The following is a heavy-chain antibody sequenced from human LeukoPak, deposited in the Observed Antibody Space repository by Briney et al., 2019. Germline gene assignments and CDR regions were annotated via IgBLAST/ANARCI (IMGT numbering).Heavy chain of an antibody. CDR3: GRAYSSPRDVGY. J-gene: IGHJ4*02. CDR1: GFTFSSYS. D-gene: IGHD6-13*01. Sequence: GGSLRLSCAASGFTFSSYSMNWVRQAPGKGLEWVSSISSSGSYIYYADSVKDRFTISRDNAKNSLYLQMNSLRAEDTAVYYCGRAYSSPRDVGYRGQGTLVTVSS. V-gene: IGHV3-21*01. CDR2: ISSSGSYI.